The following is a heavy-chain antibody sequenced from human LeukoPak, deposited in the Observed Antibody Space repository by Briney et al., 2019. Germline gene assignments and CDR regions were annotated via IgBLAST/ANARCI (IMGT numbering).Heavy chain of an antibody. V-gene: IGHV1-24*01. CDR2: FDPEDGET. Sequence: ASVKVSCKVSGYTLTELSMHWVRQAPGKGLEWMGGFDPEDGETIYAQKFQGRVTMTEDTSTDTAYMELSSLRSEDTAVYYCATPYDFWSGYNWFDPWGQGTLVTVSS. CDR1: GYTLTELS. D-gene: IGHD3-3*01. J-gene: IGHJ5*02. CDR3: ATPYDFWSGYNWFDP.